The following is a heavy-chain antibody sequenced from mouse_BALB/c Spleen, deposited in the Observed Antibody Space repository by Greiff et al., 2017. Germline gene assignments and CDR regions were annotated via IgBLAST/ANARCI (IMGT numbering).Heavy chain of an antibody. D-gene: IGHD4-1*01. Sequence: EVQRVESGGGLVKPGGSLKLSCAASGFTFSSYTMSWVRQTPEKRLEWVATISSGGSYTYYPDSVKGRFTISRDNAKNTLYLQMSSLKSEDTAMYYCTRGGSGAWFAYWGQGTLVTVSA. CDR1: GFTFSSYT. CDR3: TRGGSGAWFAY. CDR2: ISSGGSYT. J-gene: IGHJ3*01. V-gene: IGHV5-6-4*01.